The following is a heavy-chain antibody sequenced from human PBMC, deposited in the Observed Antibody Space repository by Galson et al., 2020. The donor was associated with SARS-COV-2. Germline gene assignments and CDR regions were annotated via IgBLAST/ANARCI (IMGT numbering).Heavy chain of an antibody. D-gene: IGHD3-10*01. V-gene: IGHV3-33*06. CDR3: AKVPAGSGSVYGMDV. CDR1: GFIFSSYG. J-gene: IGHJ6*02. Sequence: GGSLRLSCGASGFIFSSYGMHWVRQAPGKGLEWVAVIWNDGRNKYYGESVKGRFTISRDNSKNTLYLQMTGLRAEDTAVYYCAKVPAGSGSVYGMDVWGQGTTVVVSS. CDR2: IWNDGRNK.